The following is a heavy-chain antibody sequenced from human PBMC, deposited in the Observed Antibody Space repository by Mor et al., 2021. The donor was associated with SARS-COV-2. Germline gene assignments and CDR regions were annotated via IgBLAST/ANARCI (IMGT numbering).Heavy chain of an antibody. CDR2: ISSSSSYT. J-gene: IGHJ5*02. CDR3: ARVRVVPAAAFDP. D-gene: IGHD2-2*01. V-gene: IGHV3-11*06. Sequence: GLEWVSYISSSSSYTNYADSVKGRFTISRDNAKNSLYLQMNSLRAEDTAVYYCARVRVVPAAAFDPWGQGTLVTVSS.